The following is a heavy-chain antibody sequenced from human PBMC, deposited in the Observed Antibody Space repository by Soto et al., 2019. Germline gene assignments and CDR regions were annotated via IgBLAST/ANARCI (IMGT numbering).Heavy chain of an antibody. CDR2: IIPIFGTA. D-gene: IGHD6-13*01. V-gene: IGHV1-69*13. CDR3: ARDGIAAAGIDY. Sequence: SVKVSCKASGGTFSSYAISWVRQAPGQGLEWMGGIIPIFGTANYAQKFQGRVTITADESTSTAYMELSSLRSEDTAVYYCARDGIAAAGIDYWGQGTLVTVSS. CDR1: GGTFSSYA. J-gene: IGHJ4*02.